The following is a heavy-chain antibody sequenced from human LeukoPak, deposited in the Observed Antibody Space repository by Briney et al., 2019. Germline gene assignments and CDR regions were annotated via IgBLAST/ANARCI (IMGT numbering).Heavy chain of an antibody. V-gene: IGHV3-48*03. J-gene: IGHJ6*02. CDR2: ISTSGSTI. CDR1: GFTFSSYE. CDR3: ARRLPYYGMDV. Sequence: PGGSLRLSCAASGFTFSSYEMNWVRQAPGKGLEWVSYISTSGSTIYYADSVRGRFTVSRDNAKNSVYLRMNSLRAEDTAVYYCARRLPYYGMDVWGQGTTVTVSS.